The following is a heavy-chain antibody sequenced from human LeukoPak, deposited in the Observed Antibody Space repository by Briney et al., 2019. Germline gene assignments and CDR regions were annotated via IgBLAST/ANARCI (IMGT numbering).Heavy chain of an antibody. D-gene: IGHD3-9*01. V-gene: IGHV4-39*01. CDR1: GDSISRSTYY. CDR3: ARNILTGYSVAQMLFDP. J-gene: IGHJ5*02. Sequence: SETLSLTCTVSGDSISRSTYYWGWIRQPPGKGLEWIGSIHYSGSTYYNPSLKSRVTISVDTSKNQFSLKLSSVTAADTAVYYCARNILTGYSVAQMLFDPWGQGTLVTVSS. CDR2: IHYSGST.